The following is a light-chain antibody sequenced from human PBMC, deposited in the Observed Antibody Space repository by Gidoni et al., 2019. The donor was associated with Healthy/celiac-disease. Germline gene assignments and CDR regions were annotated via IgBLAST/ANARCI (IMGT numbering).Light chain of an antibody. V-gene: IGKV3-15*01. CDR2: GAS. J-gene: IGKJ2*02. CDR3: QQYNNWLST. CDR1: QSVSRN. Sequence: EVVMPQSPATLSVSPGERATISCRASQSVSRNLAWYQQKPGQAPRLLIYGASTRATGIPARFSGSGSGTEFTLSISSLQSADFAVYYCQQYNNWLSTFXXXTKLEIK.